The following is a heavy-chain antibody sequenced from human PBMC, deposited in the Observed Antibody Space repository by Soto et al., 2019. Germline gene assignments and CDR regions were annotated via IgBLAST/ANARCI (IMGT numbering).Heavy chain of an antibody. V-gene: IGHV5-51*01. D-gene: IGHD2-15*01. CDR3: ARHAQYCSGGSCYAPGYYYYYYMDV. J-gene: IGHJ6*03. CDR2: ICPGDSDT. Sequence: GESLKISCKGCGYSFPSYSIGWMSQMPGKGLEWMGIICPGDSDTRYSPSFQGQVTISADKSISTAYLQWSSLKASDTAMYYWARHAQYCSGGSCYAPGYYYYYYMDVWGKGTTVTVSS. CDR1: GYSFPSYS.